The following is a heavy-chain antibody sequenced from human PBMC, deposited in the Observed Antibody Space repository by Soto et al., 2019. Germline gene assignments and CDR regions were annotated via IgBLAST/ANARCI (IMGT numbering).Heavy chain of an antibody. V-gene: IGHV3-48*01. CDR2: ITASGSAT. D-gene: IGHD2-21*01. J-gene: IGHJ4*02. CDR1: GFTFSDYS. Sequence: PGGSLRLSCAASGFTFSDYSMNWVRQAPGKGLEYLSYITASGSATSYTDSVRGRFTISRDNAKNSLYLQINSLRAEDTAVYYCARDIHYSFDYWGQGALVTVSS. CDR3: ARDIHYSFDY.